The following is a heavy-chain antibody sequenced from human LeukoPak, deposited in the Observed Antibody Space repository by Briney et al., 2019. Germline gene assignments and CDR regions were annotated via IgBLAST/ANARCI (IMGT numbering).Heavy chain of an antibody. V-gene: IGHV1-18*04. Sequence: ASVKVSCKASGYTFTGYYMHWVRQAPGQGLEWMGWISAYNGNTNYAQKLQGRVTMTTDTSTSTAYMELRSLRSDDTAVYYCARIPGEMPTVTKYYFDYWGQGTLVTVSS. CDR2: ISAYNGNT. J-gene: IGHJ4*02. D-gene: IGHD4-17*01. CDR3: ARIPGEMPTVTKYYFDY. CDR1: GYTFTGYY.